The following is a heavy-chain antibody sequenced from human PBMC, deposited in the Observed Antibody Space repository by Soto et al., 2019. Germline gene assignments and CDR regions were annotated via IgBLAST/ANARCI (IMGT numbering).Heavy chain of an antibody. J-gene: IGHJ5*02. CDR1: GYTFINYG. CDR2: ISAHNDNT. Sequence: QVQLVQSGGEMKKPGASVKVSCKASGYTFINYGISWVRQAPGQGLEWMGWISAHNDNTNYAQKLQGRVTMTTDTSTSTAYMDRRSLRSDDTAVYYCARGVGVVVTASLDWFDPWGQGTLVTVSS. V-gene: IGHV1-18*01. CDR3: ARGVGVVVTASLDWFDP. D-gene: IGHD2-21*02.